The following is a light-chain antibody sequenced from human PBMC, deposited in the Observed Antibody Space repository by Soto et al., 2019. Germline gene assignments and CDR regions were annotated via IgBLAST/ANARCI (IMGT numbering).Light chain of an antibody. CDR2: GAS. CDR3: QQYGSPPFT. V-gene: IGKV3-20*01. J-gene: IGKJ3*01. CDR1: QSVSSSY. Sequence: EIVLTQSPGTLSLSPGERATLSCRASQSVSSSYLAWYQQKPGQAPRLLIYGASSRATGIPYRFSGSGSGTDFTLTISRLEPEDFAGYYCQQYGSPPFTLGPVTKVDIK.